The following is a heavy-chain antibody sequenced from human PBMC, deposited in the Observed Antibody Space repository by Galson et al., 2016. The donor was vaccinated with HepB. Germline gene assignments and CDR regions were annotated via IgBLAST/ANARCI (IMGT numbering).Heavy chain of an antibody. Sequence: SVKVSCKVSGFTLSELSIHWVRQAPGKGLEWMGGFDPEDAETIYAQRFQGRIIMTEDTSTDTAYMELSSLRSEDTAVYYCATLFGPDEAIRGIIRNYYYYYGLDVWGQGTTVTVSS. J-gene: IGHJ6*02. V-gene: IGHV1-24*01. CDR2: FDPEDAET. CDR3: ATLFGPDEAIRGIIRNYYYYYGLDV. CDR1: GFTLSELS. D-gene: IGHD3-10*01.